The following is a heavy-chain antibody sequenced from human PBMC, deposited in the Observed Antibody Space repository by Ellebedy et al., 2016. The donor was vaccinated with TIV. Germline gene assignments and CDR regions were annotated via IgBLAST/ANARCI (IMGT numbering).Heavy chain of an antibody. V-gene: IGHV3-33*01. Sequence: GESLKISCAASGFTFSGYGMHWVRQAPGKGLEWVAIIWYHGNEKYYADSVKGRFTISRDNSKDTLYLQMNNLRAEDTAVYYCARVGEGDAAVAGNHLDYWGQGTQVTVSS. CDR3: ARVGEGDAAVAGNHLDY. CDR1: GFTFSGYG. D-gene: IGHD6-19*01. CDR2: IWYHGNEK. J-gene: IGHJ4*02.